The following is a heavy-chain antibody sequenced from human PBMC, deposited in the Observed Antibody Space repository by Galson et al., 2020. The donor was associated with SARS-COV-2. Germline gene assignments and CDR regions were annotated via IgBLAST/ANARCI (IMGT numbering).Heavy chain of an antibody. CDR2: INHSGST. V-gene: IGHV4-34*01. CDR3: ARGIKGYSSSWYVN. J-gene: IGHJ4*02. Sequence: SETLSLTCAVYGGSFSGYCWSWIRQPPGKGLEWLGEINHSGSTNYNPSLKSRVTISVDKSKNQFSLMLSSVTAADTAVYFCARGIKGYSSSWYVNWGQGTLVTVSS. CDR1: GGSFSGYC. D-gene: IGHD6-13*01.